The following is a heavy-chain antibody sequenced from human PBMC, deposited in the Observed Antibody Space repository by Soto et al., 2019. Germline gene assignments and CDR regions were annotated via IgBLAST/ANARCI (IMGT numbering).Heavy chain of an antibody. CDR1: GFTFDDYA. V-gene: IGHV3-9*01. Sequence: GGSLRLSCAASGFTFDDYAMHWVRQAPGKGLEWVSGISWNSGSLGYADSVKGRFTISRDNAKNSLYLQINSLRAEDTALYYCAKVARSSSWYYFDYWGQGTLVTVSS. J-gene: IGHJ4*02. CDR3: AKVARSSSWYYFDY. CDR2: ISWNSGSL. D-gene: IGHD6-13*01.